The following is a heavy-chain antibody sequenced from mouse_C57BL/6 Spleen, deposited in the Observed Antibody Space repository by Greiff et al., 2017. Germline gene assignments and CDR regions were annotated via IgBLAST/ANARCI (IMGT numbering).Heavy chain of an antibody. CDR1: GYSITSGYD. Sequence: EVKLQESGPGMVKPSQSLSLTCTVTGYSITSGYDWHWIRHFPGNKLEWMGYISYSGSTNYNPSLKSRIYITHDTSKNHFFLKLNSVTTEDTATYYCARAGSSYHAMDYWGQGTSVTVSS. J-gene: IGHJ4*01. CDR3: ARAGSSYHAMDY. D-gene: IGHD1-1*01. V-gene: IGHV3-1*01. CDR2: ISYSGST.